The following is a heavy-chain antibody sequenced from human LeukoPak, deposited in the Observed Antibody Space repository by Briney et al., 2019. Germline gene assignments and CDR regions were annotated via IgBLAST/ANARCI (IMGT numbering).Heavy chain of an antibody. J-gene: IGHJ4*02. CDR3: ARSSPYGDYLFDY. Sequence: SVKVSCKASGGTFSSYAISWVGQAPGQGLEWMGRIIPIFGTANYAQKFQGRVTITTDESTSTAYMELSSLRSEDTAVYYCARSSPYGDYLFDYWGQGTLVTVSS. V-gene: IGHV1-69*05. D-gene: IGHD4-17*01. CDR1: GGTFSSYA. CDR2: IIPIFGTA.